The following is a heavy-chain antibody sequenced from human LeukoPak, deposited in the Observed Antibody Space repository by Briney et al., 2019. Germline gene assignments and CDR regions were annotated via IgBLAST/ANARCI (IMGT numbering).Heavy chain of an antibody. Sequence: PSETLSLTCTVSGVSISSYYWSWIRQPPGKGLEWIGYIYYSGSTNYNPSLKSRVTISVDTSKNQFSLKLSSVTAADTAVYYCARGYGLGIAAAGGPYWYFDLWGRGTLVTVSS. V-gene: IGHV4-59*01. CDR3: ARGYGLGIAAAGGPYWYFDL. J-gene: IGHJ2*01. CDR2: IYYSGST. D-gene: IGHD6-13*01. CDR1: GVSISSYY.